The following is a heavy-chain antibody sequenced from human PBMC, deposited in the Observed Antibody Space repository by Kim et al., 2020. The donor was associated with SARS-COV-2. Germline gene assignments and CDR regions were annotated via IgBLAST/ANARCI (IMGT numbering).Heavy chain of an antibody. CDR3: ARYKSGRMFAS. D-gene: IGHD1-1*01. CDR1: DGSLTSRDYY. Sequence: SETLSLTCSVSDGSLTSRDYYWGWIRQPPGKGLEYIGAVFYGGTTHYNPSLRCRVIISVDTSKNQFSLNVNSVTATDTAVYYCARYKSGRMFASWGRGTLVTVS. J-gene: IGHJ4*02. V-gene: IGHV4-39*01. CDR2: VFYGGTT.